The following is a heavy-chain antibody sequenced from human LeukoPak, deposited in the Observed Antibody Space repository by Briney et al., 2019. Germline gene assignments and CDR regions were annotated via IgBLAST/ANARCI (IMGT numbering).Heavy chain of an antibody. Sequence: PGGSLRLSCAASGFTFSDYWMTWVRQAPGKGLEWVANIKQEGSEKYYVGSVRGRFTISRDNTKNSLFLQMNSLRAEDTAMYYCARDSGIAAAGDYGMDVWGQGTTVAVSS. CDR2: IKQEGSEK. CDR3: ARDSGIAAAGDYGMDV. V-gene: IGHV3-7*05. J-gene: IGHJ6*02. CDR1: GFTFSDYW. D-gene: IGHD6-13*01.